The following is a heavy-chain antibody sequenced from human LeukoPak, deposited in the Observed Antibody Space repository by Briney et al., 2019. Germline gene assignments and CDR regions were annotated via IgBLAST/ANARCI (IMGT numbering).Heavy chain of an antibody. V-gene: IGHV3-23*01. CDR2: ISGSGGST. J-gene: IGHJ6*03. Sequence: GGSLRLSCAASGFTFSSYAMSWVRQAPGKGLEWVSAISGSGGSTYYADSVKGRFTISRDNSKNTLYLQMNSLRAEDTAVYYCAKDLRGCSGGSCEDYYYYYMDVWGKGTTVTVSS. CDR1: GFTFSSYA. D-gene: IGHD2-15*01. CDR3: AKDLRGCSGGSCEDYYYYYMDV.